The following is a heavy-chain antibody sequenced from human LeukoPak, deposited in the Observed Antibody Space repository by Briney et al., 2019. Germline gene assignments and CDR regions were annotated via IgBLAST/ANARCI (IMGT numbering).Heavy chain of an antibody. CDR3: VRDNYGGILDF. CDR2: IKQDGSEK. Sequence: GGSLRLSCAASGFTFSSYWMSWVRQAPGKGLEWVANIKQDGSEKYYVDSVKGRFTLSRDNSKNTLSLQMNTLRADDTAVYYCVRDNYGGILDFWGQGTLVTVSS. V-gene: IGHV3-7*01. CDR1: GFTFSSYW. J-gene: IGHJ4*02. D-gene: IGHD2-21*01.